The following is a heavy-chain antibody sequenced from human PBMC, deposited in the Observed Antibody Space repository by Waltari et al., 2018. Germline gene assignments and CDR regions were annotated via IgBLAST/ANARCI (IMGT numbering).Heavy chain of an antibody. CDR2: IYYSGST. J-gene: IGHJ5*02. CDR1: GGSISSYY. D-gene: IGHD6-19*01. V-gene: IGHV4-59*01. CDR3: ARAGYSSGWYPIWFDP. Sequence: QVQLQESGPGLVKPSETLSLTCTVSGGSISSYYWSWIRQPPGKGLEWIGYIYYSGSTNYNPTLKSRVTISVDTSKNQFSLKLSSVTAADTAVYYCARAGYSSGWYPIWFDPWGQGTLVTVSS.